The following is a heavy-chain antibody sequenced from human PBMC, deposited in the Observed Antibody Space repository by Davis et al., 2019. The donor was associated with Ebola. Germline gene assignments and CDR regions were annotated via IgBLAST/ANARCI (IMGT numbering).Heavy chain of an antibody. D-gene: IGHD1-14*01. CDR3: ARDVAGRAGY. CDR1: GFILSSYV. V-gene: IGHV3-74*01. J-gene: IGHJ4*02. Sequence: PGGSLRLSCAASGFILSSYVMHWVRQAPGKGLGWVSRISHDGTITNYADSVRGRFTISRDNAKNTLFLQMNSLRADDTAVYYCARDVAGRAGYWGQGTLVTVSS. CDR2: ISHDGTIT.